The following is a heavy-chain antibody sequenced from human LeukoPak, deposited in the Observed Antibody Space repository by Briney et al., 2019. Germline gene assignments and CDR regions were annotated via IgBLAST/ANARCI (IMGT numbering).Heavy chain of an antibody. CDR3: ARRSYGSGSYLFDY. CDR1: DGSISSSNG. Sequence: PSESLSLTCAVADGSISSSNGWSWVRQPPGKGPEWIGEIYHSGSTNYNPSLKSRVTISVDKSKNQFSLKLSSVTAADTAVYYCARRSYGSGSYLFDYWGQGTLVTVSS. CDR2: IYHSGST. D-gene: IGHD3-10*01. J-gene: IGHJ4*02. V-gene: IGHV4-4*02.